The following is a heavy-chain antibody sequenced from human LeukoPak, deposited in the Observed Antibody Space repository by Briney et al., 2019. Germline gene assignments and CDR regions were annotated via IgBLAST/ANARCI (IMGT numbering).Heavy chain of an antibody. Sequence: QSGGSLRLSCAASGFPFSSYAMSWVRQAPGKGLEWVSAISGSGGSTYYADSVKGRFTISRDNSKNTLYLQMNSLRAEDTAVYYCAKEARSGYDLVSHMDVWGKGTTVTVSS. V-gene: IGHV3-23*01. CDR1: GFPFSSYA. CDR3: AKEARSGYDLVSHMDV. J-gene: IGHJ6*03. D-gene: IGHD5-12*01. CDR2: ISGSGGST.